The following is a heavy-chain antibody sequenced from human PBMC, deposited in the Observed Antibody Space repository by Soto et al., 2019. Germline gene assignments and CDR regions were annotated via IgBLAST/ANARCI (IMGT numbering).Heavy chain of an antibody. CDR3: ARYSNNWFQTEGMDV. CDR1: VDSITTYY. D-gene: IGHD6-13*01. V-gene: IGHV4-4*07. J-gene: IGHJ6*02. CDR2: IDTSGST. Sequence: PLETLSLTCTVSVDSITTYYWSWIRQPAGKGLEWIGRIDTSGSTNYNPSLKSRVTMSVDTSKKQFSLKLTSVTAADTAVYYCARYSNNWFQTEGMDVWGQGTTVTVSS.